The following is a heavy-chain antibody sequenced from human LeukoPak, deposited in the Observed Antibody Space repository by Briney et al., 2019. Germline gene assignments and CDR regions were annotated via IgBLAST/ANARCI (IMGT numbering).Heavy chain of an antibody. V-gene: IGHV4-31*03. J-gene: IGHJ4*02. Sequence: PSETLSLTCTVSGGSINSGGYYWSWIRQHPGKGLEWIGYIYYSGNAYYNPSLKSRVTISVDTSKNQFSLKLSSVTAADTAVYYCARAGYDSSGYSTYYFDYWGQGTLVTVFS. D-gene: IGHD3-22*01. CDR2: IYYSGNA. CDR3: ARAGYDSSGYSTYYFDY. CDR1: GGSINSGGYY.